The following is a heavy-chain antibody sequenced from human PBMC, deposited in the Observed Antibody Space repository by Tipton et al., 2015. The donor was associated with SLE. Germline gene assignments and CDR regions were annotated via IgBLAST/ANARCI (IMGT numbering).Heavy chain of an antibody. J-gene: IGHJ5*02. CDR2: ISSNGGST. CDR1: GFTFSSYA. CDR3: ARDWKVRGVEDWFDP. Sequence: SLRLSCSASGFTFSSYAMHWVRQAPGKGLEYVSAISSNGGSTYYADSVKGRFTISRDNSKNTLYLQMNSLRAEDTAVYYCARDWKVRGVEDWFDPWGQGTLVTVSS. D-gene: IGHD3-10*01. V-gene: IGHV3-64*04.